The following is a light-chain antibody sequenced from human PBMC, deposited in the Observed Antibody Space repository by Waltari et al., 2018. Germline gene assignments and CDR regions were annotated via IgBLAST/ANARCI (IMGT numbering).Light chain of an antibody. J-gene: IGKJ1*01. V-gene: IGKV1-39*01. CDR1: QSISNY. CDR3: QQSHSSPRT. CDR2: AAS. Sequence: DIQMTQSPSSLSASVGDRVTITCRTSQSISNYLNWYQQKPGKAPKVLIYAASSLQSGYPSRFSGSGSGTDFTLTISTLQPEDSATYYCQQSHSSPRTFGQGTKVEIK.